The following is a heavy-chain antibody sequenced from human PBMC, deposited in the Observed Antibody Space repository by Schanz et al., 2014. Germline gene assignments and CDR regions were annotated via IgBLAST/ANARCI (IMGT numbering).Heavy chain of an antibody. CDR1: GFNFNTYA. Sequence: EVQLVESGGGLVKPGGSLRLACAASGFNFNTYAMSWVRQAPGKGLEWVSGLTEGGGGTYYTDDVKGRFTISRDSSKNTLYLQMHSLRVADTAVYYCAREDCSATSCYFRYWGQGTLVTVSS. D-gene: IGHD2-21*01. CDR2: LTEGGGGT. V-gene: IGHV3-23*04. CDR3: AREDCSATSCYFRY. J-gene: IGHJ4*02.